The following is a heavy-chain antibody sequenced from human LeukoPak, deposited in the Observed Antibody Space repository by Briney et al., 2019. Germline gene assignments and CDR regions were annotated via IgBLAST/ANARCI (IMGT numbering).Heavy chain of an antibody. V-gene: IGHV1-18*01. Sequence: ASVKVSCKGSGYTFSRYAMNWVRQAPGQGLEWMGWISAYNGNTNYAQKLQGRVTMTTDTSTSTAYMELRSLRSDDTAVYYCARDYDSSGGWFDPWGQGTLVTVSS. CDR2: ISAYNGNT. CDR1: GYTFSRYA. J-gene: IGHJ5*02. CDR3: ARDYDSSGGWFDP. D-gene: IGHD3-22*01.